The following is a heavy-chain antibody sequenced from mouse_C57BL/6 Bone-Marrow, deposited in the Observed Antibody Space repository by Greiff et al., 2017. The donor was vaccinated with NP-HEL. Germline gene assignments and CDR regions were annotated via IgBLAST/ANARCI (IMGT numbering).Heavy chain of an antibody. CDR2: IYPGNSDT. CDR3: TREAAYYGSSYLDY. V-gene: IGHV1-5*01. J-gene: IGHJ2*01. CDR1: GYTFTSYW. D-gene: IGHD1-1*01. Sequence: EVKLVESGTVLARPGASVKMSCKTSGYTFTSYWMHWVKQRPGQGLEWIGAIYPGNSDTSYNQKFKGKAKLTAVTSASTAYMELSSLTNEDSAVYYCTREAAYYGSSYLDYWGQGTTLTVSS.